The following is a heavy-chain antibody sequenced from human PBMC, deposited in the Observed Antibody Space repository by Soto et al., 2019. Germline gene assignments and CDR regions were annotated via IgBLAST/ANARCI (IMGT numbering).Heavy chain of an antibody. CDR2: ISGSGGST. J-gene: IGHJ4*02. CDR3: AKDEGDYYDSSGYPKLDDY. V-gene: IGHV3-23*01. Sequence: GGSLRLSCAASGFSFSSYAMSWVRQAPGKGLEWVSAISGSGGSTYYADSVKGRFTISRDNSKNTLYLQMNSLRAEDTAVYYCAKDEGDYYDSSGYPKLDDYWGQGTLVTVSS. D-gene: IGHD3-22*01. CDR1: GFSFSSYA.